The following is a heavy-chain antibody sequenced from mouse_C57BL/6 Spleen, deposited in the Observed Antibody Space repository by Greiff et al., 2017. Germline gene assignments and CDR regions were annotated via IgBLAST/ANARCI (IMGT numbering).Heavy chain of an antibody. CDR2: IYPGDGDT. CDR1: GYAFSSYW. Sequence: LQESGAELVKPGASVKISCKASGYAFSSYWMNWVKQRPGKGLEWIGQIYPGDGDTNYNGKFKGKATLTADKSSSTAYMQLSSLTSEDSAVYFCARWRYGSSYGYYAMDYWGQGTSVTVSS. CDR3: ARWRYGSSYGYYAMDY. V-gene: IGHV1-80*01. D-gene: IGHD1-1*01. J-gene: IGHJ4*01.